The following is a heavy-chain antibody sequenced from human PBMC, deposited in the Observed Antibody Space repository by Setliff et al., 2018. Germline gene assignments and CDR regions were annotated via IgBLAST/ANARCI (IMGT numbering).Heavy chain of an antibody. D-gene: IGHD3-16*01. Sequence: PGGSLRLSCAASGFSFSNARLSWVRQAPRRGLEWVGRIKSKTEGGTPDYGTPVKGRFTISRDESKNTLYLQMNNLKTEDTAVYYCTADPSPTFGGVIGADFIGTFNTWGQGTMVTVSS. CDR3: TADPSPTFGGVIGADFIGTFNT. CDR2: IKSKTEGGTP. V-gene: IGHV3-15*01. J-gene: IGHJ3*01. CDR1: GFSFSNAR.